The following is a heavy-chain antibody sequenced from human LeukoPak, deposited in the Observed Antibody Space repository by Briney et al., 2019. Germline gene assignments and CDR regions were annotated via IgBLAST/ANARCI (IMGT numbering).Heavy chain of an antibody. CDR3: ARGGYSGYDYFDY. CDR1: GYTFTGYY. J-gene: IGHJ4*02. CDR2: INPNSGGT. Sequence: EASVKVSCKACGYTFTGYYMHWVRQAPGQWLEWMGWINPNSGGTNYVQKFQGRVTVTRDTSISTAYMELSRLRSDDTAVYYCARGGYSGYDYFDYWGQGTLVTVSS. D-gene: IGHD5-12*01. V-gene: IGHV1-2*02.